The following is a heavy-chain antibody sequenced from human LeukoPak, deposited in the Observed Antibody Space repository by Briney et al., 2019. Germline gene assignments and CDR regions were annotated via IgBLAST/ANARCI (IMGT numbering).Heavy chain of an antibody. Sequence: PGGSLRLSCAASGFTFINFAMSWVRQAPGKGLEWVASINPDGSDKYYVDSVRGRFTISRDNARNSLYLQMNSLRAEDTAVYYCARAHSSSFDFWGQGTLVTVSS. D-gene: IGHD2-21*01. V-gene: IGHV3-7*04. J-gene: IGHJ4*02. CDR2: INPDGSDK. CDR1: GFTFINFA. CDR3: ARAHSSSFDF.